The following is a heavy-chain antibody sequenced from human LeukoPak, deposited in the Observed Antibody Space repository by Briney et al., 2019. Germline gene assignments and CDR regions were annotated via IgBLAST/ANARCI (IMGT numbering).Heavy chain of an antibody. Sequence: PGGSLRLSCAASGFTFSSYWMHWVRQAPGKGLVWVSRINTEGSSTSYADSVKGRFTISRDNAKNTLDLQMNSLSAEDTAVYYCVRDHSIAVAGNRSDFWGQGTLVTVSS. D-gene: IGHD6-19*01. CDR1: GFTFSSYW. V-gene: IGHV3-74*01. CDR2: INTEGSST. J-gene: IGHJ4*02. CDR3: VRDHSIAVAGNRSDF.